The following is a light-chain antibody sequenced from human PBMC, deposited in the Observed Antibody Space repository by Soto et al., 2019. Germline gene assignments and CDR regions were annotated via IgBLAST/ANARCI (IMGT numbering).Light chain of an antibody. CDR3: SSYTTSSTVV. CDR2: DVS. V-gene: IGLV2-14*01. J-gene: IGLJ2*01. Sequence: QSALTQPASVSGSPGQSITISCNGTSSDVGNYNYVSWYKQHSGKAPKLMIYDVSYRPSGVSNRFSGFKSGNTASLTISGLQAEDEADYYCSSYTTSSTVVFGGGTKLTVL. CDR1: SSDVGNYNY.